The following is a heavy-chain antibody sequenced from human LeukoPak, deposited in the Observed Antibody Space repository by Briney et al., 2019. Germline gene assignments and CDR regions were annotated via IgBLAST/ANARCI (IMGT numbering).Heavy chain of an antibody. CDR3: AKDGNWARFEN. CDR2: ISSGSSYI. CDR1: GFTFSSYT. J-gene: IGHJ4*02. V-gene: IGHV3-21*01. D-gene: IGHD7-27*01. Sequence: GGSLRLSCAASGFTFSSYTMNWVRQAPGKGLEWVSIISSGSSYIHYADSVKGRFTISRDNAKNSLYLQMNSLRAEDTAVYYCAKDGNWARFENWGQGTLVTVSS.